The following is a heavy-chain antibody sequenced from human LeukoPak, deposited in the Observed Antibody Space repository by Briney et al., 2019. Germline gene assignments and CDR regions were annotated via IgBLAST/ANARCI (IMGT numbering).Heavy chain of an antibody. Sequence: PGGSLRLSCAASGFTVSSNYMSWVRQAPGKGLEWVSAISGSGGSTYYADSVKGRFTISRDNSKNTLYLQMNSLRAEDTAVYYCAKVVVTAIPLYFDYWGQGTLVTVSS. CDR2: ISGSGGST. CDR1: GFTVSSNY. J-gene: IGHJ4*02. D-gene: IGHD2-21*02. CDR3: AKVVVTAIPLYFDY. V-gene: IGHV3-23*01.